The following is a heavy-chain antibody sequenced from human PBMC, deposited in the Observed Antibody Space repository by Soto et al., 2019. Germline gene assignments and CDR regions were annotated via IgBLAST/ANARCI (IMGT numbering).Heavy chain of an antibody. CDR1: GGSISSGDYY. J-gene: IGHJ4*02. CDR3: ARETGWREYFDY. CDR2: IYNNGGT. D-gene: IGHD2-15*01. Sequence: SETLSLTCTVSGGSISSGDYYWTWIRQTPGKGLEWIGNIYNNGGTYYNPALESRVTISLDTSKNQFSLELTSVTAADTAIYLCARETGWREYFDYWGQGTLVTVSS. V-gene: IGHV4-30-4*01.